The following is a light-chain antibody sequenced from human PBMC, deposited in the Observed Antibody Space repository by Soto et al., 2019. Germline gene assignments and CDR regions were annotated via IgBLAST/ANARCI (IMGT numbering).Light chain of an antibody. CDR1: QSXSSW. CDR2: KAS. CDR3: XHYNSYSEA. V-gene: IGKV1-5*03. J-gene: IGKJ1*01. Sequence: DIQMTQSPSTLSASVGDRVTITCRASQSXSSWLAWYQQKPGKAPKLLIYKASTLKSGVPSRFSGSGSGTEFTLTISSLQPDXXATYXXXHYNSYSEAFGQGTKVELK.